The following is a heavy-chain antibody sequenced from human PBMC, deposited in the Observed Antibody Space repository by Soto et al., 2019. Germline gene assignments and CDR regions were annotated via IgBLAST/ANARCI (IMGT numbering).Heavy chain of an antibody. CDR2: IIPILGIA. Sequence: SVKVSCKASGGTFSSYTISWVRQAPGQGLEWMGRIIPILGIANYAQKFQGRVTITADKSTSTAYMELSSLRSEDTAVYYCAGDRGGIAAPGRDGLGYYYYMDVWGKGTTVTVSS. J-gene: IGHJ6*03. V-gene: IGHV1-69*04. CDR1: GGTFSSYT. CDR3: AGDRGGIAAPGRDGLGYYYYMDV. D-gene: IGHD6-6*01.